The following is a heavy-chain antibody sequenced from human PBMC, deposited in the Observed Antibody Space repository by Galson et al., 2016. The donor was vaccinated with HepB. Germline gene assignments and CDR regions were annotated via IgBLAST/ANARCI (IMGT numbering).Heavy chain of an antibody. D-gene: IGHD1-7*01. CDR1: GFTFSRYG. CDR2: ISADESNE. J-gene: IGHJ5*02. CDR3: AKRGGGPNKWDYSLGP. Sequence: RSLRLSCAASGFTFSRYGMHWVRQAPGKGLEWVAAISADESNEDYAASVEGRFTISRDNSRNTLYLQMNSLRSEDTALYYCAKRGGGPNKWDYSLGPWGQGNLVTVSS. V-gene: IGHV3-30*18.